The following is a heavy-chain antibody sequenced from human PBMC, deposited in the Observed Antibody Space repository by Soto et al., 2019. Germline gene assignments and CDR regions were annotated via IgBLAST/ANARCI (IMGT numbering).Heavy chain of an antibody. CDR1: GYSFTNYW. V-gene: IGHV5-51*01. J-gene: IGHJ5*02. CDR3: ARHDVGSTTACHNWFDR. CDR2: IYPGYSDT. D-gene: IGHD2-2*01. Sequence: GESLKISCNGSGYSFTNYWICWVRQMPWKGLEWMGSIYPGYSDTRYSPSFQGQVTISVDKSTNTAYLQWSSLKASDTAMYYCARHDVGSTTACHNWFDRWGQGTLVTVSS.